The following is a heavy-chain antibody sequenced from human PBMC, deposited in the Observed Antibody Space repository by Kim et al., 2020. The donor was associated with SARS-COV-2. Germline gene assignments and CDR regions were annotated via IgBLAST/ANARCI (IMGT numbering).Heavy chain of an antibody. Sequence: TLSLTCAVSGGSISSSNWWSWVRQPPGKGLEWIGEIYHSGSTNYNPSLKSRVTISVDKSKNQFSLKLSSVTAADTAVYYCARKGREYYDSSGQGYYYGMDVWGQGTTVTVSS. D-gene: IGHD3-22*01. V-gene: IGHV4-4*02. J-gene: IGHJ6*02. CDR1: GGSISSSNW. CDR3: ARKGREYYDSSGQGYYYGMDV. CDR2: IYHSGST.